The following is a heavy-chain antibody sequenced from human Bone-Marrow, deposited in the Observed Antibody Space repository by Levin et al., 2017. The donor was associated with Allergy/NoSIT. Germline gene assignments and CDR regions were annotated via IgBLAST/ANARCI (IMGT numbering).Heavy chain of an antibody. Sequence: GESLKISCKGSGYSFNSYWIGWVRQMPGKGLEWMGIIYPDDSDTRYSPSFEGQVTISADKSISTAYLQWSSLKASDTAMYYCARSKYSSRPGEFDYWGQGTLVTVSS. CDR3: ARSKYSSRPGEFDY. CDR1: GYSFNSYW. V-gene: IGHV5-51*01. CDR2: IYPDDSDT. J-gene: IGHJ4*02. D-gene: IGHD2-2*01.